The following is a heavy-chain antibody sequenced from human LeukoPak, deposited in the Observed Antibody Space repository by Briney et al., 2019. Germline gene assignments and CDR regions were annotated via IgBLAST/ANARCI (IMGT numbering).Heavy chain of an antibody. D-gene: IGHD5-12*01. CDR1: GGSFSGYY. Sequence: RPSETLSLTCAVYGGSFSGYYWSWIRQPPGKGLEWIGYISYSGNTYYNPSLKSRAAISADTPKNQFSLKLSSTTAADTAVYYCARAPVATPSEFDYWGQGTLVTVSS. CDR3: ARAPVATPSEFDY. CDR2: ISYSGNT. V-gene: IGHV4-34*09. J-gene: IGHJ4*02.